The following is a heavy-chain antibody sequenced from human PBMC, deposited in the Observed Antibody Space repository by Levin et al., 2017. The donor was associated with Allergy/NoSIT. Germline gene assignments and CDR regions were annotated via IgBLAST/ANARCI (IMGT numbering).Heavy chain of an antibody. CDR1: GDSISSGSFY. D-gene: IGHD2-2*01. J-gene: IGHJ5*02. CDR3: ARAPVIPAAMFDP. V-gene: IGHV4-61*09. CDR2: IYIAGRT. Sequence: KASETLSLTCTVSGDSISSGSFYWTWIRQPAGKGLEWIGHIYIAGRTTYNPSLKSRVTISLDTSKNQFSLRLTSVTAADTAVYYCARAPVIPAAMFDPWGQGTRVTVSS.